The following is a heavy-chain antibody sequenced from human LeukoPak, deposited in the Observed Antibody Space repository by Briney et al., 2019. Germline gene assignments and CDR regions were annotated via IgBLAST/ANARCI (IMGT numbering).Heavy chain of an antibody. CDR3: ARAKTYGDYRLLLDY. Sequence: GGSLRLSCAASGFTFGDYGMSWGRQAPGEGVGWGSGSNWNGDSTGYADSVNGRFTISRDNAKKSLYLQMNSLRAEDTALYYCARAKTYGDYRLLLDYWGQGTLVTVSS. V-gene: IGHV3-20*04. J-gene: IGHJ4*02. CDR1: GFTFGDYG. CDR2: SNWNGDST. D-gene: IGHD4-17*01.